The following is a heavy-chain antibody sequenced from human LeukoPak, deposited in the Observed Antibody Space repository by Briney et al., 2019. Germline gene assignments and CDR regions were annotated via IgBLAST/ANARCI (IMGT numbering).Heavy chain of an antibody. V-gene: IGHV1-69*05. J-gene: IGHJ4*02. CDR1: GGTFSSYA. D-gene: IGHD1-26*01. Sequence: SVKVSCKASGGTFSSYAICWVRQAPGRGLEWMGRIIPIFGTANYAQKFQGRVTITTDESTSTAYMELSSLRSEGTAVYFCAIVGARGRWGQGTLVTVSS. CDR2: IIPIFGTA. CDR3: AIVGARGR.